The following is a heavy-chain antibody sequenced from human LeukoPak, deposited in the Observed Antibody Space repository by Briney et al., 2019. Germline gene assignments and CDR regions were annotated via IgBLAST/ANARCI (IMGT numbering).Heavy chain of an antibody. CDR2: ISAYNGNT. Sequence: ASVKVSCKASGYNFSGYYMHWVRQAPGQGLEWMGWISAYNGNTNYAQKLQGRVTMTTDTSTSTAYMELRSLRSDDTAVYYCARQKISAAAGPYFDYWGQGTLVTVSS. J-gene: IGHJ4*02. CDR1: GYNFSGYY. D-gene: IGHD6-13*01. V-gene: IGHV1-18*04. CDR3: ARQKISAAAGPYFDY.